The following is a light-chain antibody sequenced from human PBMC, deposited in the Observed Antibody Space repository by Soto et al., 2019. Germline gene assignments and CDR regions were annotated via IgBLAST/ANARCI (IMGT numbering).Light chain of an antibody. V-gene: IGKV3-20*01. Sequence: DIVLTQFPGTLYLSPGERATLSCRASQSISSSNLAWYQQKPGQAPRLLIYGASSRATGIPDRFSGSGSGTDFTLYISGLEPEDFAVYYCQQYGSSLYTFGQGNKLEIK. CDR1: QSISSSN. CDR2: GAS. CDR3: QQYGSSLYT. J-gene: IGKJ2*01.